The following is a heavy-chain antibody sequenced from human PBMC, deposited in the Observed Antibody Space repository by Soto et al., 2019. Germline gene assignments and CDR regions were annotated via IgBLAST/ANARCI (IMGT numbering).Heavy chain of an antibody. J-gene: IGHJ4*02. CDR2: VYYTGST. CDR3: ARSVAVPGAHIDY. D-gene: IGHD6-19*01. CDR1: GGSISGSY. V-gene: IGHV4-59*01. Sequence: ETLSLTCSVSGGSISGSYWSWIRQSPGKGLEWLGYVYYTGSTNYSPSLRSRVSISVDTSKNEFSLRLSSVTAADTAVYFCARSVAVPGAHIDYWGQGTQVTVSS.